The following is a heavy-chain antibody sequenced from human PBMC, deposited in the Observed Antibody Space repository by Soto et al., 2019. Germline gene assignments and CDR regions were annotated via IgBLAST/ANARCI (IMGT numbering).Heavy chain of an antibody. Sequence: GESLKISCKGSGYSFTSYWIGWVRQMPGKGLEWMGIIYPGDSDTRYSPSFQGQVTISADKSISTAYLQWSSLKASDTAMYYCASGIFRSSWYPTPLLFRYWGQGTLVTVSS. V-gene: IGHV5-51*01. D-gene: IGHD6-13*01. J-gene: IGHJ4*02. CDR1: GYSFTSYW. CDR3: ASGIFRSSWYPTPLLFRY. CDR2: IYPGDSDT.